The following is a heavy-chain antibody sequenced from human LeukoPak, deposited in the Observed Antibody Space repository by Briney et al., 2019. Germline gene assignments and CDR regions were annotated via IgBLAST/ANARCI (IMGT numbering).Heavy chain of an antibody. CDR2: ISGSGGST. Sequence: GGSLRLSCAASGFTFSSYAMSWVRQAPGKGLEWVSAISGSGGSTYYADSAKGRFTISRDNSKNTLYLQMNSLRAEDTAVYYCAKGYYSSGSYCGFDYWGQGTLVTVSS. V-gene: IGHV3-23*01. J-gene: IGHJ4*02. CDR1: GFTFSSYA. D-gene: IGHD3-10*01. CDR3: AKGYYSSGSYCGFDY.